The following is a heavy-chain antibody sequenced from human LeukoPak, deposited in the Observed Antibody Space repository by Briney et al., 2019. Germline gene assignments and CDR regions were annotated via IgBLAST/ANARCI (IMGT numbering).Heavy chain of an antibody. CDR1: GGSISSGSYY. J-gene: IGHJ3*02. CDR2: IYHSGST. CDR3: ARPVSYSYAFDI. Sequence: SETLSLTCTVSGGSISSGSYYWSWIWQPPGKGLEWIGYIYHSGSTYYNPSLKSRVTISVDRSKNQFSLKLSSVTAADTAVYYCARPVSYSYAFDIWGQGTMVTVSS. V-gene: IGHV4-30-2*01. D-gene: IGHD5-18*01.